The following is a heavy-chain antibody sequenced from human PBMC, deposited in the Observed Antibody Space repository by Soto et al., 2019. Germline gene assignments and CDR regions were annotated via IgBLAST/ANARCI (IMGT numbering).Heavy chain of an antibody. CDR3: ARLVYDSRLNYLYFDH. CDR1: GVSISSGNW. Sequence: SETLSLTCDVSGVSISSGNWWSWVRQPPGKGLEWIAEVYNDGSADYHPSLESRATISVDRSKNQFSLRLSSVTAADTGKYYCARLVYDSRLNYLYFDHWGQGTLVTVSS. V-gene: IGHV4-4*02. CDR2: VYNDGSA. D-gene: IGHD3-22*01. J-gene: IGHJ4*02.